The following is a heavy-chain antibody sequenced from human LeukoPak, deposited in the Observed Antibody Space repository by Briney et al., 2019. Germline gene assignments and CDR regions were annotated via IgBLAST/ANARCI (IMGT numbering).Heavy chain of an antibody. D-gene: IGHD3-22*01. CDR1: GFAFSTYS. J-gene: IGHJ6*02. V-gene: IGHV3-21*01. CDR3: TKHITTDATTPFYYGMDV. CDR2: ISLNSAAI. Sequence: GGSLRLSCAASGFAFSTYSMNWVRQPPGQGLKWVASISLNSAAIYYADPVKGRFTISRDNAKNSLHLQMDSLRAEDTAIYYCTKHITTDATTPFYYGMDVWGQGTTVTVSS.